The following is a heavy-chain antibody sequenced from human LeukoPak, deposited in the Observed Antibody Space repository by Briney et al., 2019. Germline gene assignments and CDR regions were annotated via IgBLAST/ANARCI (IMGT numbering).Heavy chain of an antibody. Sequence: ASVKVSCKASGGTFSSYAISWVRQAPGQGLEWMGGIIPIFGTANYAQKFQGRVTITRDTSASTAYMELSSLRSEDTAVYYCARDLDYGGGNDHWGQGTLVTVSS. CDR2: IIPIFGTA. V-gene: IGHV1-69*05. CDR3: ARDLDYGGGNDH. D-gene: IGHD4-23*01. J-gene: IGHJ4*02. CDR1: GGTFSSYA.